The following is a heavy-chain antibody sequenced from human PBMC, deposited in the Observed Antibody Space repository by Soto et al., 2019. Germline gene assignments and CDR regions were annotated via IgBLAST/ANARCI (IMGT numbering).Heavy chain of an antibody. CDR1: GFTFSSYS. D-gene: IGHD3-3*01. CDR3: ARFFYPNKDYYYYYGMDV. J-gene: IGHJ6*02. V-gene: IGHV3-21*01. CDR2: ISSSSSYI. Sequence: GGSLRLSCAASGFTFSSYSMNWVRQAPGKGLEWVSSISSSSSYIYYADSVKGRFTISRDNAKNSLYLQMNSLRAEDTAVYYCARFFYPNKDYYYYYGMDVWGQGTTVTVSS.